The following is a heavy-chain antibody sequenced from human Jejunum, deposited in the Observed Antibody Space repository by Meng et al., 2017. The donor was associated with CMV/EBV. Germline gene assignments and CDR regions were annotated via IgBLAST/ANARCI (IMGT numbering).Heavy chain of an antibody. J-gene: IGHJ4*02. CDR1: GYTCTTHC. CDR3: AKDAGSFLDYYFDF. D-gene: IGHD3-10*01. Sequence: AAGYTCTTHCVHWVRQDPGQGIGWRGYLHPYTGDTNYAQKFQGRVYMTRDTPTHTAYMELTRLRSDDTALYYCAKDAGSFLDYYFDFWGQGTLVTVSS. CDR2: LHPYTGDT. V-gene: IGHV1-2*02.